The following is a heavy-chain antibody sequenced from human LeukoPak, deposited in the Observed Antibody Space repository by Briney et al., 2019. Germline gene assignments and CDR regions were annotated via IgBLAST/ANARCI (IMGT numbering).Heavy chain of an antibody. D-gene: IGHD3-10*01. CDR2: INQDGSEK. V-gene: IGHV3-7*01. CDR3: ARPQLYNSGTSYTGY. Sequence: GGSLRLSCAASGFTFSSFWMSWVRQAPGKGLECLANINQDGSEKYYVDSVKGRFTISRDNAKNSPYLQMNSLIAEDTAVYYCARPQLYNSGTSYTGYWGQGALVTVSS. J-gene: IGHJ4*02. CDR1: GFTFSSFW.